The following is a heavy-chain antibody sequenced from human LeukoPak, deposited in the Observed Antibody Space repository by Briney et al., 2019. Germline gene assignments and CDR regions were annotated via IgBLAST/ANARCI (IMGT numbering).Heavy chain of an antibody. V-gene: IGHV3-20*01. CDR3: ARGPHIVRAINWFDP. Sequence: GGSLRLSCAASGFTFDDYGMSWVRQAPGKGLEWVSGINWNGGSTGYADSVKGRFTISRDNAKNSLYLQMNSLRAEDTALYHCARGPHIVRAINWFDPWGQGTLVTVSS. D-gene: IGHD1-26*01. CDR2: INWNGGST. J-gene: IGHJ5*02. CDR1: GFTFDDYG.